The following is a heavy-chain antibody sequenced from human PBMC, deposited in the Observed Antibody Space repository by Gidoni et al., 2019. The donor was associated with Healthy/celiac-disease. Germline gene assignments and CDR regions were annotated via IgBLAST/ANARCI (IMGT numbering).Heavy chain of an antibody. V-gene: IGHV3-30-3*01. CDR2: ISYDGSNK. CDR1: GFTFSSYA. J-gene: IGHJ1*01. CDR3: ARDRYDITVWGYFQH. Sequence: QVQLVESGGGVVQPGRSLRLSCAASGFTFSSYAMHWVRQAPGKGLEWVAVISYDGSNKYYADSVKGRFTISRDNSKNTLYLQMNSLRAEDTAVYYCARDRYDITVWGYFQHWGQGTLVTVSS. D-gene: IGHD3-22*01.